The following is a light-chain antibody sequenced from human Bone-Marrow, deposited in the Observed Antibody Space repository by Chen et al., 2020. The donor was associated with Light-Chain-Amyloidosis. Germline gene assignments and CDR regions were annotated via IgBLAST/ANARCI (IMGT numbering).Light chain of an antibody. V-gene: IGLV3-25*03. J-gene: IGLJ2*01. Sequence: SYELTQPPSVSVSPGQTARITCSGDDLPTKYAYWYQQKPGQAPVLVIHRDTERPSGISERFSGSSSGITATLTISEVQAEDEADYHCQSADSSGTYEVIFGGGTKLTVL. CDR3: QSADSSGTYEVI. CDR2: RDT. CDR1: DLPTKY.